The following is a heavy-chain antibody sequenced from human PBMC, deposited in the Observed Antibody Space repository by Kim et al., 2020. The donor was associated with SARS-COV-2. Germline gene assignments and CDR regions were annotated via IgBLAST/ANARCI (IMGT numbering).Heavy chain of an antibody. D-gene: IGHD2-15*01. CDR3: ARQGGCSGGSCYLTGGMDV. CDR1: GGTFSSYA. J-gene: IGHJ6*02. V-gene: IGHV1-69*13. Sequence: SVKVSCKASGGTFSSYAISWVRQAPGQGLEWMGGIIPIFGTANYAQKFQGRVTITADESTSTAYMELSSLRSEDTAVYYCARQGGCSGGSCYLTGGMDVWGQGTTVTVSS. CDR2: IIPIFGTA.